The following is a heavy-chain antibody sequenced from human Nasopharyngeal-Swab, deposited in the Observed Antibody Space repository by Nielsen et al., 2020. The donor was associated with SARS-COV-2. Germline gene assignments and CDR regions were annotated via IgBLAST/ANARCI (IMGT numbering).Heavy chain of an antibody. J-gene: IGHJ6*02. Sequence: SETLSLTCAVYGGSFSGYYWSWIRQPPGKGLEWIGEINHSGSTNYNPSLKSRVTISVDTSKNQFSLKLSSVTAAETAVYYCAREAWLRFGYYYGMDVWGQGTTVTVSS. V-gene: IGHV4-34*01. CDR1: GGSFSGYY. CDR2: INHSGST. CDR3: AREAWLRFGYYYGMDV. D-gene: IGHD5-12*01.